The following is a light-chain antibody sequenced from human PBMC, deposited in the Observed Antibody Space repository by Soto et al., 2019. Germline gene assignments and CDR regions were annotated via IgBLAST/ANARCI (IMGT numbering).Light chain of an antibody. CDR3: QQSYSTPPT. CDR2: TAS. CDR1: QYISNN. V-gene: IGKV1-39*01. J-gene: IGKJ2*01. Sequence: DIKMSQPPSSLSASVGDRVTITCRASQYISNNLNWYQQKSGTAPKLLIHTASTLQSGVPSRFSDRGSGPDFTLTISSVQPDDFAIYFCQQSYSTPPTFGQGTTLEIK.